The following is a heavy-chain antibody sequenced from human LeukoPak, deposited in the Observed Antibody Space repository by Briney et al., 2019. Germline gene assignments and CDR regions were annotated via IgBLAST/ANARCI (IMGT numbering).Heavy chain of an antibody. CDR2: IYSGGST. J-gene: IGHJ4*02. V-gene: IGHV3-66*01. D-gene: IGHD3-22*01. CDR3: ATSPRARITMIVVVIRYFDY. CDR1: GFTVSSNY. Sequence: PGGSLRLSCAASGFTVSSNYMSWVRQAPGKGLEWVSVIYSGGSTYYADSVKGRFTISRDNSKNTLYLQMNSLRAEDTAVYYCATSPRARITMIVVVIRYFDYWGQGTLVTVSS.